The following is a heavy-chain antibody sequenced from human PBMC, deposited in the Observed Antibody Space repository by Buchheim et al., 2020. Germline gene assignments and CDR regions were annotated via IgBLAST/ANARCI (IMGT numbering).Heavy chain of an antibody. D-gene: IGHD1-26*01. CDR3: ARGTLQYSLIELNYYYYGMDV. CDR1: GGSISSGSYY. Sequence: QVQLQESGPGLVKPSQTLSLTCTVSGGSISSGSYYWSWIRQPAGKGLEWIGRIYTSGSTNYNPSLKSRVTISVDTSKNQFSLKLSSVTAADTAVYYCARGTLQYSLIELNYYYYGMDVWGQGTT. CDR2: IYTSGST. V-gene: IGHV4-61*02. J-gene: IGHJ6*02.